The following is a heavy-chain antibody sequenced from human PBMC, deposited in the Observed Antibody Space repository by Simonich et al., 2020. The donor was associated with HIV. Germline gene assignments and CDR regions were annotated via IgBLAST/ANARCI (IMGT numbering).Heavy chain of an antibody. CDR2: ITPIFGTA. V-gene: IGHV1-69*13. D-gene: IGHD3-10*01. CDR3: ARKGGGRGVYYFDY. Sequence: QVQLVQSGAEVKKPGSSVKVSCKASGGTFSSFAISWVRQAPGLGLVWVGGITPIFGTANYAQMFQGRVTITADESTSTAYMELSSLRSEDTGIYYCARKGGGRGVYYFDYWGQGTLVTVSS. J-gene: IGHJ4*02. CDR1: GGTFSSFA.